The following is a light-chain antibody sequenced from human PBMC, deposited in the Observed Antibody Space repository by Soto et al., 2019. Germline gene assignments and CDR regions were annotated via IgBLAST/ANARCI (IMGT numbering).Light chain of an antibody. CDR3: QQYGSSPT. CDR1: QSVSSSY. J-gene: IGKJ1*01. V-gene: IGKV3-20*01. Sequence: EIVLTQSPGTLSLSPGERATLSCRASQSVSSSYLAWYQQKLGQAPRLLIYGASSRATGIPDKFSGSGSGTDFTLTISRLEPEDFAMYYCQQYGSSPTFGQGTKVEI. CDR2: GAS.